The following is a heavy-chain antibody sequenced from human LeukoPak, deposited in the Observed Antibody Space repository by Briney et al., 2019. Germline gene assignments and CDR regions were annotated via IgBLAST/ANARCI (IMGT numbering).Heavy chain of an antibody. D-gene: IGHD5-12*01. CDR3: ARIAYSGYDNRGAFDY. J-gene: IGHJ4*02. CDR2: IYHSGST. CDR1: GYSISSGYY. Sequence: SETLSLTCTVSGYSISSGYYWGWIRQPPGKGLEWIGSIYHSGSTYYNPSLKSRVTISVDTSKNQFSLKLSSVTAADTAVYYCARIAYSGYDNRGAFDYWGQGTLVTVSS. V-gene: IGHV4-38-2*02.